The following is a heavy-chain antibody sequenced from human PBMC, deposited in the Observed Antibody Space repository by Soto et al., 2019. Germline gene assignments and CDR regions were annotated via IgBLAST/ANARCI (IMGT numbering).Heavy chain of an antibody. CDR2: INHRGST. D-gene: IGHD1-7*01. V-gene: IGHV4-39*07. CDR1: GGSISSSSYY. CDR3: ARGYDWNYAY. J-gene: IGHJ4*02. Sequence: PSETLSLTCTVSGGSISSSSYYWGWIRQPPGKGLEWIGEINHRGSTNYNPSLKSRVTISVDTSKNQFSLNLRSLIAADTAVYYCARGYDWNYAYWGQGTLVTVSS.